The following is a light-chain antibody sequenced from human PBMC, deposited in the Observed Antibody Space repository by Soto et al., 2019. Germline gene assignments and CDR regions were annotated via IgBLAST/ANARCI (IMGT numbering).Light chain of an antibody. CDR2: DAS. Sequence: EIVLTQSQATLSLSPGERATLSCRASQSVSSYLAWYQQKPGQAPRLLIYDASNRATGIPARFSGSGSGTDFTLTISNLEPEDFAVYYCQQRSNWPPTFGGGTKVEIK. V-gene: IGKV3-11*01. CDR3: QQRSNWPPT. CDR1: QSVSSY. J-gene: IGKJ4*01.